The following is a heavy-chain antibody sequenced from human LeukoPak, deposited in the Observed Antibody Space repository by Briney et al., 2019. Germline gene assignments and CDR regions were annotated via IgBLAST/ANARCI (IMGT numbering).Heavy chain of an antibody. J-gene: IGHJ4*02. CDR3: AKGAMSSGLPFDY. D-gene: IGHD3-10*01. CDR2: ISWNSGSI. Sequence: GGSLRLSCAASGFTFSSYAMHWVRQAPGKGLEWVSGISWNSGSIGYADSVKGRFTISRDNAKNSLYLQMNSLRAEDTALYYCAKGAMSSGLPFDYWGQGTLVTVSS. V-gene: IGHV3-9*01. CDR1: GFTFSSYA.